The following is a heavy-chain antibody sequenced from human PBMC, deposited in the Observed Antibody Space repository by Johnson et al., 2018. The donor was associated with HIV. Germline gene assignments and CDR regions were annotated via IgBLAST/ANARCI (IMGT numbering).Heavy chain of an antibody. CDR2: INAGGST. V-gene: IGHV3-66*01. CDR3: ATGSTSVRTQAFEI. Sequence: MLLVESGGGLVQPGGSLRLSCAASGIIVTGNFMSWVRQAPGKGLEWVSVINAGGSTYYADSVKGRFTISRDNSKNTLYLQMNSLRAEDTAVYYCATGSTSVRTQAFEIWGQGTRVTVS. D-gene: IGHD4-17*01. CDR1: GIIVTGNF. J-gene: IGHJ3*02.